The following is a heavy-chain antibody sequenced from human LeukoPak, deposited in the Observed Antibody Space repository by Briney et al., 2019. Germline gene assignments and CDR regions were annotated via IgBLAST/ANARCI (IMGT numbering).Heavy chain of an antibody. J-gene: IGHJ4*02. D-gene: IGHD5/OR15-5a*01. V-gene: IGHV4-39*01. Sequence: SETLSLTCTVSVGSISISSYYWGWIRQPPGKGLGGIGSIYYSGSTYYNPSLKSRVTISVDTSKNQFSLKLSSVTAADTAVYYCARRASTSLSVDYWGQGTLVTVSS. CDR2: IYYSGST. CDR1: VGSISISSYY. CDR3: ARRASTSLSVDY.